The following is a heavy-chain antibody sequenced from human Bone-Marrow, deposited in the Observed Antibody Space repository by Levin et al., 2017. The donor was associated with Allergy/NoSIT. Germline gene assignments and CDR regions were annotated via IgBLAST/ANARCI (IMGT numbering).Heavy chain of an antibody. J-gene: IGHJ1*01. CDR2: ISNDGSDK. CDR1: GFAFSKYA. V-gene: IGHV3-30-3*01. Sequence: LSLTCAASGFAFSKYAMHWVRQAPGKGLEWVALISNDGSDKDYADSVKGRFTISRDNYKNTLYLQMNSLRAADTAMYYCARDWCSSTSCYASFWGQGTLVTVSS. CDR3: ARDWCSSTSCYASF. D-gene: IGHD2-2*01.